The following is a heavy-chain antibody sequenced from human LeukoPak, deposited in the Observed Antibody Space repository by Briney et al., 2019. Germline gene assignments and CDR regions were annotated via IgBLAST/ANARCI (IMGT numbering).Heavy chain of an antibody. CDR1: GVSISSYY. Sequence: PSETLSLTCTVSGVSISSYYWSWIRQPPGKGLEWIGYIYYSGSTNYNPSLNSRVTISVDTSNNQFSLKLSSVTAADTAVYYCARTDSSSPVFVDYWGQGTLVTVSS. D-gene: IGHD6-6*01. J-gene: IGHJ4*02. CDR2: IYYSGST. CDR3: ARTDSSSPVFVDY. V-gene: IGHV4-59*01.